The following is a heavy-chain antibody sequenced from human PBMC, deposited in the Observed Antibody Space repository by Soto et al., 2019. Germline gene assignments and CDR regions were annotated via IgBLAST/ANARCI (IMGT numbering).Heavy chain of an antibody. J-gene: IGHJ4*02. CDR2: ISSSSSYI. Sequence: PGESLKISCAASGFTFSSYSMNWVRQAPGKGLEWVSSISSSSSYIYYADSVKGRFTISRDNAKNSLYLQMNSLRAEDTAVYYCARGPEGYSSSPYYFDYWGQGTLVTVSS. V-gene: IGHV3-21*01. CDR1: GFTFSSYS. CDR3: ARGPEGYSSSPYYFDY. D-gene: IGHD6-6*01.